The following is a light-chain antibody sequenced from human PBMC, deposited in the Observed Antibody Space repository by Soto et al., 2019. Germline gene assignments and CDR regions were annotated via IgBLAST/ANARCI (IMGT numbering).Light chain of an antibody. V-gene: IGKV3-11*01. CDR3: QQRSHWPPSIT. J-gene: IGKJ5*01. Sequence: EIFVTQSPATLSLSPWGRPTLSCRSRQSVSSYLAWYQQKPGQAPRLLIYDDSNRATGTPARLSGSGYGTAFTLTTRTLEPQDFAVYYCQQRSHWPPSITFGQGTRLEIK. CDR2: DDS. CDR1: QSVSSY.